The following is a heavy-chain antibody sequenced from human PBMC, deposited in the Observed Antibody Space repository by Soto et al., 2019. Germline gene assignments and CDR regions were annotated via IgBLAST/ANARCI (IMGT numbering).Heavy chain of an antibody. J-gene: IGHJ6*02. Sequence: PGESLKISCKGSGYSFSSYWISWVRQMPGKGLEWMGRIDPTDSYTNYSPSFQGHVTISADKSISTAYLQWSSLKASDTAMYYCARHPPGIAAAEPDYYGMDGWGQGTTVTFSS. CDR2: IDPTDSYT. CDR1: GYSFSSYW. D-gene: IGHD6-13*01. CDR3: ARHPPGIAAAEPDYYGMDG. V-gene: IGHV5-10-1*01.